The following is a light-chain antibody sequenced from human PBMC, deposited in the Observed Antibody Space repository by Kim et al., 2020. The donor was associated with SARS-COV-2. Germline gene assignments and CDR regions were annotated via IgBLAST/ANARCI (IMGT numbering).Light chain of an antibody. Sequence: SVTISCTGTSCGVVVDHYFSWYQPHPGKAPHLMIYDVSKRPSGVPARFSGSKSGNTASLTISGLQAEDEADYYCCSYAGSYTYVFGTGTKVTVL. CDR1: SCGVVVDHY. V-gene: IGLV2-11*01. J-gene: IGLJ1*01. CDR3: CSYAGSYTYV. CDR2: DVS.